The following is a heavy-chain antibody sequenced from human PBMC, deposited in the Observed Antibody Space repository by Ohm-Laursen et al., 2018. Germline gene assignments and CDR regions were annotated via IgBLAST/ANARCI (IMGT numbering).Heavy chain of an antibody. V-gene: IGHV1-46*01. CDR2: INPNDGGT. J-gene: IGHJ5*02. CDR1: GYTFTTYY. Sequence: ASVKVSCKASGYTFTTYYMHWVRQAPGQGPEWMGIINPNDGGTTYSQKLQGRVTLTRDTSTGTFYMELNSLRSEDTAVYYCAIYSYGWLPWGQGTLVTVSS. D-gene: IGHD5-18*01. CDR3: AIYSYGWLP.